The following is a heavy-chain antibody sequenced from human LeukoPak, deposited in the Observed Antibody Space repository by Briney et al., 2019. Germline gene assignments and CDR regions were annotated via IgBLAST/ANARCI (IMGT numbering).Heavy chain of an antibody. D-gene: IGHD3-10*01. CDR2: INHSGST. CDR1: GGSFSGYY. J-gene: IGHJ4*02. CDR3: ARGLGGSGSYSAYYFDY. Sequence: SSETLSLTCVVSGGSFSGYYWSWIRQPPGKGLEWIGEINHSGSTNYNPSLKSRVTISVDTSKNQFSLKLSSVTAADTSVYYCARGLGGSGSYSAYYFDYWGQGTLVTVSS. V-gene: IGHV4-34*01.